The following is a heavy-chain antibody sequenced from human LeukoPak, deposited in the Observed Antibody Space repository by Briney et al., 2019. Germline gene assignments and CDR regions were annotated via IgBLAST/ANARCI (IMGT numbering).Heavy chain of an antibody. Sequence: GGSLRLSCAASGFTFSSYSMNWVRQAPGKGLEWVSSISSSSSYIYYADSVKGRFTISRDNSKNTLYLQMNSLRAEDTAVYYCARDHGTYYDFWSGYWAPTVNYYYYYGMGVWGQGTTVTVSS. CDR2: ISSSSSYI. CDR3: ARDHGTYYDFWSGYWAPTVNYYYYYGMGV. CDR1: GFTFSSYS. V-gene: IGHV3-21*01. D-gene: IGHD3-3*01. J-gene: IGHJ6*02.